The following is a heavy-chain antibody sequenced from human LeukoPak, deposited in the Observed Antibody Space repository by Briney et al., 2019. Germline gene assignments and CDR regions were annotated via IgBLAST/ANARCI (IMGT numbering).Heavy chain of an antibody. Sequence: KPSETLSLTCTVSGGSISSSSYYWSWIRQAPGKGLEWIGYIYYSGSTTYNPSLKSRVTISVDTSKNQFSLNLSSVTAADTAVYYCARAPPRGSYYRGYFDYWGQGTLVTVSS. D-gene: IGHD3-10*01. V-gene: IGHV4-61*01. CDR3: ARAPPRGSYYRGYFDY. CDR1: GGSISSSSYY. CDR2: IYYSGST. J-gene: IGHJ4*02.